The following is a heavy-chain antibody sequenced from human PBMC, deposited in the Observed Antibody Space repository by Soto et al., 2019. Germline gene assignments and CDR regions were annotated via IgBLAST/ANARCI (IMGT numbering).Heavy chain of an antibody. CDR3: AGEVVVVPAALNYYYYGMDV. J-gene: IGHJ6*02. CDR1: GFTFSSCA. D-gene: IGHD2-2*01. Sequence: GGSLRLSCAASGFTFSSCAMSWVRQAPGKGLEWVSAISGSGGSTYYADSVKGRFTISRDNSKNTLYLQMNSLRAEDTAVYYCAGEVVVVPAALNYYYYGMDVWGQGTTVTVSS. CDR2: ISGSGGST. V-gene: IGHV3-23*01.